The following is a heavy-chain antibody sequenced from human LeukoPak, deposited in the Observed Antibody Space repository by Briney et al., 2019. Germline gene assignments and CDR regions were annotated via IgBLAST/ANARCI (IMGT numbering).Heavy chain of an antibody. Sequence: GGSLRLSCAASGFTFSSYGMHWVRQAPGKGLEWVAVIWYDGSNKYYADSVKGRFTISRDNSKNTLYLQMNSLRAEDTAVYYCARDNGYGDYVFDYWGQGTLVTVSS. D-gene: IGHD4-17*01. CDR3: ARDNGYGDYVFDY. CDR2: IWYDGSNK. J-gene: IGHJ4*02. V-gene: IGHV3-33*01. CDR1: GFTFSSYG.